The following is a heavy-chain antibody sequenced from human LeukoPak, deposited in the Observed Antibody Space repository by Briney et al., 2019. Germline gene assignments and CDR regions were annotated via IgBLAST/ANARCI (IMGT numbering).Heavy chain of an antibody. CDR3: AKGRTFLVAAEDY. CDR2: ISGSGGST. Sequence: GGSLRLSCAASGFTFSSYAMSWVRQAPGEGLEWVSAISGSGGSTYYADSVKGRFTISRDNSKNTLYLQMNSLRAEDTAVYYCAKGRTFLVAAEDYWGQGTLVTVSS. V-gene: IGHV3-23*01. J-gene: IGHJ4*02. CDR1: GFTFSSYA. D-gene: IGHD2-15*01.